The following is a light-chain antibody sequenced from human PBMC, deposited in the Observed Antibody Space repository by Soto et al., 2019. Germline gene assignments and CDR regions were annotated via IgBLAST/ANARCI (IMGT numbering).Light chain of an antibody. Sequence: QSVLTHPASVSGSPSQSITISCTGTSSDVGGYNYVSWYQQHPGKAPKLMIYEVSNRPSGAPNRFSGSKSGNTASLTISGLQAEDEADYYCSSYTSSSTLVFGGGTQLTAL. J-gene: IGLJ2*01. V-gene: IGLV2-14*01. CDR3: SSYTSSSTLV. CDR2: EVS. CDR1: SSDVGGYNY.